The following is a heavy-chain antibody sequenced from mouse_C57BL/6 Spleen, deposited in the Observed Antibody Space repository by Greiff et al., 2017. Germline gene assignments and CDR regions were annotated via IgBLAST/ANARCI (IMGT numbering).Heavy chain of an antibody. D-gene: IGHD1-1*01. Sequence: EVKLVESGGGLVKPGGSLKLSCAASGFTFSDYGMHWVRQAPEKGLEWVAYISSGSSTIYYADTVKGRFTISRDNAKNTLFLQMTSLRSEDTAMYYCAREPLYYGSSAWFAYWGQGTLVTVSA. CDR1: GFTFSDYG. J-gene: IGHJ3*01. V-gene: IGHV5-17*01. CDR3: AREPLYYGSSAWFAY. CDR2: ISSGSSTI.